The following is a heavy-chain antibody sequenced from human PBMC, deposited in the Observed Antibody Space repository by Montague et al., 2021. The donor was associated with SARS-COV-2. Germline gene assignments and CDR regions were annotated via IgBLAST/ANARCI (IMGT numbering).Heavy chain of an antibody. D-gene: IGHD2-15*01. CDR1: GGSISSYY. CDR2: IYYSGST. Sequence: SETLSLTCTVSGGSISSYYWSWIRQPPGKGLEWIGYIYYSGSTNYSPSLKSRVTISVDTSKNQFSLKLSSVTAADTAVYYCARDTGEYCSGGSCLYGMDVWGQGTTVTVSS. CDR3: ARDTGEYCSGGSCLYGMDV. J-gene: IGHJ6*02. V-gene: IGHV4-59*01.